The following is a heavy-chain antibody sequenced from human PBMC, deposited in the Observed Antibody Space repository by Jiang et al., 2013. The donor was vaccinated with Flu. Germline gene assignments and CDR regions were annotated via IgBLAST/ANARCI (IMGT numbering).Heavy chain of an antibody. Sequence: GAEVKKPGESLRISCKGSGYTFSSYWITWVRQMPGKGLEWMGSIDPSDSYTNYSPSFQGHVTISTDKSISTAYLRWSSLKASDSAMYYCARLPSELVVIPAAKGWFDPWGQGTLVTVSS. J-gene: IGHJ5*02. CDR1: GYTFSSYW. CDR2: IDPSDSYT. D-gene: IGHD2-2*01. V-gene: IGHV5-10-1*01. CDR3: ARLPSELVVIPAAKGWFDP.